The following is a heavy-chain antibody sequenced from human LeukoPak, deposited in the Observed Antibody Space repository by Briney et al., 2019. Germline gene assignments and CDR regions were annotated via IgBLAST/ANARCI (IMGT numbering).Heavy chain of an antibody. CDR2: VDPEDGET. CDR1: GYTFTDYY. J-gene: IGHJ6*03. Sequence: ASVKVPCKVSGYTFTDYYMHWVQQAPGKGLEWMGLVDPEDGETIYAEKFQGRVAITADTSTDTAYMELSSLRSEDTAVYYCATDSSGYYYYYYYMDVWGKGTTVTVSS. V-gene: IGHV1-69-2*01. CDR3: ATDSSGYYYYYYYMDV. D-gene: IGHD3-22*01.